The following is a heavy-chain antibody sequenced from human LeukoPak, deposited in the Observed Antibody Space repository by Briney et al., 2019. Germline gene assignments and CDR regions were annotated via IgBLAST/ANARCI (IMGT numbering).Heavy chain of an antibody. Sequence: GGSLRLSCAASGFTFSSYSMNWVRQAPGKGLEWVSSVSSSSYIYYADSVKGRFTISRDNAKNSLYLQMNSLRAEDTAVYYCARGPMVRGVDNWFDPWGQGTLVTVSS. J-gene: IGHJ5*02. CDR1: GFTFSSYS. V-gene: IGHV3-21*01. CDR2: VSSSSYI. CDR3: ARGPMVRGVDNWFDP. D-gene: IGHD3-10*01.